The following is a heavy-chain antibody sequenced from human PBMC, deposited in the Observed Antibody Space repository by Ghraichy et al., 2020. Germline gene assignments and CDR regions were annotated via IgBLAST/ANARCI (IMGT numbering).Heavy chain of an antibody. V-gene: IGHV4-34*01. J-gene: IGHJ4*02. D-gene: IGHD3-22*01. CDR1: GGSFSGYY. CDR3: ARMDSSGYYRHFDY. Sequence: SETLSLTCAVYGGSFSGYYWSWIRQPPGKGLEWIGEINHSGSTNYNPSLKSRVTISVDTSKNQFSLKLSSVTAADTAVYYCARMDSSGYYRHFDYWGQGNLVTVSS. CDR2: INHSGST.